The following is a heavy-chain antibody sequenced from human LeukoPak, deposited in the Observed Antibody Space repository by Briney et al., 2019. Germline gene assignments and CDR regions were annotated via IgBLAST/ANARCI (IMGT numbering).Heavy chain of an antibody. J-gene: IGHJ5*02. V-gene: IGHV4-39*07. CDR2: IYYSGST. CDR3: ARNVLLWFGEFRNWFDP. CDR1: GGSISNSRDY. Sequence: SETLSLTCTVSGGSISNSRDYWAWIRQPPGKGLEWIANIYYSGSTYYSPSLKSRVTISVDTSKNQFSLKLSSVTAADTAVYYCARNVLLWFGEFRNWFDPWGQGTLVTVSS. D-gene: IGHD3-10*01.